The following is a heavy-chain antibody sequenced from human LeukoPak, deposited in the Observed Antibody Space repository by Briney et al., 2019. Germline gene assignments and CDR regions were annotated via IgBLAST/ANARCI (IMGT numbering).Heavy chain of an antibody. V-gene: IGHV1-18*01. D-gene: IGHD2-2*01. CDR3: ARVASTTCDCPDYFDY. CDR1: GYTFNTFG. CDR2: ISAYTGNT. J-gene: IGHJ4*02. Sequence: GASVKVSCKASGYTFNTFGITWVRQAPGQGLEWMGWISAYTGNTNYAPKFQGRVTMTTDTSTSTAHMELRSLTSDDTAVYYCARVASTTCDCPDYFDYWGQGTLVTVSS.